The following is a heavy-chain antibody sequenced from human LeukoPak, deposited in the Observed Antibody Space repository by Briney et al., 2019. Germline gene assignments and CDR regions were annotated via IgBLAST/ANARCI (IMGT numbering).Heavy chain of an antibody. Sequence: SETLSLTCTVSGGSINSYYWSWIRQPAGKGLEWIGRIYTSGSTDYNPSLKSRVTMSVDTSKNQFSLKLSSVTAADTAVYYCARVRALGYSSSGIDPWGQGTLVTVSS. CDR1: GGSINSYY. J-gene: IGHJ5*02. D-gene: IGHD6-13*01. CDR2: IYTSGST. CDR3: ARVRALGYSSSGIDP. V-gene: IGHV4-4*07.